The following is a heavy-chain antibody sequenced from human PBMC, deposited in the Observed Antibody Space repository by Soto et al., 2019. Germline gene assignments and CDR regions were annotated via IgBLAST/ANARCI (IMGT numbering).Heavy chain of an antibody. V-gene: IGHV1-46*01. J-gene: IGHJ6*02. Sequence: GKVRCKASGYTLTGYYIHRVRQAPGQGLEWMGIINPRGGITTYAQKFQGRLTMTGDTSTSTVYMELSSLTSEDTALYHCASSPAYGSSCYGIPPDLSHGMDVWGQGTTVTVSS. CDR3: ASSPAYGSSCYGIPPDLSHGMDV. CDR1: GYTLTGYY. CDR2: INPRGGIT. D-gene: IGHD6-13*01.